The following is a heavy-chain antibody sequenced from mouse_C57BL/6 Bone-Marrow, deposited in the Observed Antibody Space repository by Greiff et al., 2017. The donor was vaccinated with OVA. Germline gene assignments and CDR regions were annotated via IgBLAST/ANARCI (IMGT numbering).Heavy chain of an antibody. CDR2: INPYNGGT. D-gene: IGHD1-1*01. CDR1: GYTFTDYY. Sequence: EVQLQQSGPVLVKPGASVKMSCKASGYTFTDYYMNWVKQSHGKSLEWIGVINPYNGGTSYNQKFKGKATLTVDKSSSTAYMELNSLTSEDSAVYYCARKRYYYGSSYRYFDVWGTGTTVTVSS. CDR3: ARKRYYYGSSYRYFDV. V-gene: IGHV1-19*01. J-gene: IGHJ1*03.